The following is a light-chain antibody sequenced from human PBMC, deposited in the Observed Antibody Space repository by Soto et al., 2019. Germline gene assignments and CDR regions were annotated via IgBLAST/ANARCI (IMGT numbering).Light chain of an antibody. CDR2: GNN. Sequence: QSVLTQPPSMSGAPGQRVTISCAGSSSNIGAGYDVHWYQQLPGTAPKLLIYGNNNRPSGVPDRFSGSKSGTSASLAITGLQAEDEADYYCQSFDNSLHMRTFGGGTKVTVL. V-gene: IGLV1-40*01. CDR3: QSFDNSLHMRT. CDR1: SSNIGAGYD. J-gene: IGLJ2*01.